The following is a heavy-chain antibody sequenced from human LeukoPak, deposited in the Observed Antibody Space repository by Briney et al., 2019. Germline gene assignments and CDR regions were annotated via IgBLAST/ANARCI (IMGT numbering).Heavy chain of an antibody. CDR2: MNPNSGNT. Sequence: ASVKVSCKASGYTFTSYDINWVQQATGQGLEWMGWMNPNSGNTGYAQKFQGRVTMTRNTSISTAYMELRSLRSEDTAVYYCARGPGYCSSTSCYYYYMDVWGKGTTVTVSS. J-gene: IGHJ6*03. CDR1: GYTFTSYD. V-gene: IGHV1-8*01. CDR3: ARGPGYCSSTSCYYYYMDV. D-gene: IGHD2-2*01.